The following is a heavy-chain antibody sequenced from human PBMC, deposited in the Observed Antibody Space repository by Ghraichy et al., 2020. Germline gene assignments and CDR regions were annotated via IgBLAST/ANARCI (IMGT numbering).Heavy chain of an antibody. V-gene: IGHV3-30*18. Sequence: GESLNTSCAASGFTFSSYGMHWVRQAPGKGLEWVAVISYDGSNKYYADSVKGRFTISRDNSKNTLYLQMNSLRAEDTAVYYCAKAYYYDSSGSLTEDDAFDIWGQGTMVTVSS. CDR3: AKAYYYDSSGSLTEDDAFDI. CDR2: ISYDGSNK. J-gene: IGHJ3*02. CDR1: GFTFSSYG. D-gene: IGHD3-22*01.